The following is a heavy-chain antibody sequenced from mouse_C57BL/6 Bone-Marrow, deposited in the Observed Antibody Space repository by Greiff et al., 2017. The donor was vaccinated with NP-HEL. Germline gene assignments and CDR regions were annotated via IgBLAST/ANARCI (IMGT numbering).Heavy chain of an antibody. CDR3: TTSGSSDY. CDR1: GFNIKDDY. Sequence: EVQLQQSGAELVRPGASVKLSCTASGFNIKDDYMHWVKQRPEQGLEWIGWIDPENGDTEYASKFQGKATITAATSSNTAYLQLSSLTSEDTAVYYCTTSGSSDYWGQGTTLTVSS. J-gene: IGHJ2*01. V-gene: IGHV14-4*01. D-gene: IGHD1-1*01. CDR2: IDPENGDT.